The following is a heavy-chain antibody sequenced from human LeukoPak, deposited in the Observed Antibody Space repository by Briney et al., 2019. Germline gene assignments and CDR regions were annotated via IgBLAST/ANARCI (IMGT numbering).Heavy chain of an antibody. CDR2: IYHSGST. Sequence: PSETLSLTXAVSGYSISSGYYRGWIRQPPGKGLEWIGNIYHSGSTYYNPSLKSRVTISVDTSKNQFSLKLNSVTAADTAVYYCARYGYSSSAGDYWGQGTLVTVSS. V-gene: IGHV4-38-2*01. J-gene: IGHJ4*02. CDR3: ARYGYSSSAGDY. D-gene: IGHD6-6*01. CDR1: GYSISSGYY.